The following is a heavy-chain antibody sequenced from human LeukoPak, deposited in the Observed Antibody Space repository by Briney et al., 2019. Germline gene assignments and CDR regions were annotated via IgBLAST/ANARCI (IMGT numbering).Heavy chain of an antibody. CDR2: IYDGGST. D-gene: IGHD3-10*01. CDR3: ESLRRVNYGSGSYRNYYSYYMDV. J-gene: IGHJ6*03. CDR1: GGSFSGYY. Sequence: KPSETLSLTCAVYGGSFSGYYWSWIRQPPGKGREWIGEIYDGGSTNYNQYLKSRVTISVDNSKNQFPLQLSPVTAADTAVYYCESLRRVNYGSGSYRNYYSYYMDVWGKGTTVTVSS. V-gene: IGHV4-34*01.